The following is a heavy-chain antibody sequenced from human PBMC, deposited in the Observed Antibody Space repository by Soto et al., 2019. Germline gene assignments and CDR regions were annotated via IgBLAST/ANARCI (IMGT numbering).Heavy chain of an antibody. CDR1: GFTFSSYA. Sequence: PGGSLRLSCAASGFTFSSYAMHWVRQAPGKGLEWVAVISYDGSNKYYADSVKGRFTISRDNSKNTLYLQMNSLRAEDTAVYYCPRDQDRITIFGVMDVWGQGTTVTVSS. CDR3: PRDQDRITIFGVMDV. J-gene: IGHJ6*02. CDR2: ISYDGSNK. V-gene: IGHV3-30-3*01. D-gene: IGHD3-3*01.